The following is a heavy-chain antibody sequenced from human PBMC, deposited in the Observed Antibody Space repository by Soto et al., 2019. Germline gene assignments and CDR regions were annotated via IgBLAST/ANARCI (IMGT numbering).Heavy chain of an antibody. J-gene: IGHJ4*02. D-gene: IGHD1-26*01. V-gene: IGHV3-7*03. CDR3: ARYTGGSDRGVDY. CDR2: IKEGGSEK. CDR1: GFTFSRYW. Sequence: EVHLVESGGGLVQPGGSLRLSCAASGFTFSRYWMSWVRQAPGKGLEWVASIKEGGSEKHYVDSVKGRFTISRDNAKNALYLQMNSLRAEDTAVYYCARYTGGSDRGVDYWGQGTLVTVSS.